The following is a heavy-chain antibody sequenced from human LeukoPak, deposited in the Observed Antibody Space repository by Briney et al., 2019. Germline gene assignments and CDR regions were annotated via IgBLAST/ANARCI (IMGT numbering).Heavy chain of an antibody. J-gene: IGHJ4*02. CDR3: ARMTALDY. Sequence: PGGSLRLSCAASGFTFSSYCMSWVRQAPGKGLEWVANIKQDGSEKYYVESVKGRFTISRDSAKNSLYLQMNSLRAEDTAVYYCARMTALDYWGQGTLVTVSS. V-gene: IGHV3-7*01. CDR2: IKQDGSEK. CDR1: GFTFSSYC.